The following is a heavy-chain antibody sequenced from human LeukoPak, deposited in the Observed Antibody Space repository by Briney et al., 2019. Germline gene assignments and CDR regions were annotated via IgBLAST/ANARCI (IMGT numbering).Heavy chain of an antibody. D-gene: IGHD3-10*01. V-gene: IGHV4-34*01. Sequence: PSETLSLTCAVYGGSFSGYYWSWIRQPPGKGLEWIGEINHSGSTNYNPSLKSRVTISVDTSKNQFSLKLSSVTAADTAVYYCARGQVTMVRGVRPNWFDPWGQGTLVTVSS. CDR2: INHSGST. CDR3: ARGQVTMVRGVRPNWFDP. J-gene: IGHJ5*02. CDR1: GGSFSGYY.